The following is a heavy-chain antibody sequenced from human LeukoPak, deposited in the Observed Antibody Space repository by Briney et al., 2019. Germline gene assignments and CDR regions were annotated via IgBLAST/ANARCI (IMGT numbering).Heavy chain of an antibody. CDR2: IRFDGSNK. Sequence: GGSLRLSCAASGFTFSSYGMHWVRQAPGKGLEWVAFIRFDGSNKYYVDSVKGRFTISRDDSKNTLFLQMNGLRAEDTAVYYCAREDYYFDSSGTHYFDYWGQGTLVTVSS. D-gene: IGHD3-22*01. V-gene: IGHV3-30*02. CDR3: AREDYYFDSSGTHYFDY. CDR1: GFTFSSYG. J-gene: IGHJ4*02.